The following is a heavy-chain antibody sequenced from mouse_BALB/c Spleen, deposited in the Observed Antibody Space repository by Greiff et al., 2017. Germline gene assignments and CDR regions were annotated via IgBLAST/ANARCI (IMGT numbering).Heavy chain of an antibody. D-gene: IGHD3-1*01. CDR1: GYTFSSYW. V-gene: IGHV1-9*01. Sequence: QVHVKQSGAELMKPGASVKISCKATGYTFSSYWIEWVKQRPGHGLEWIGEILPGSGSTNYNEKFKGKATFTADTSSNTAYMQLSSLTSEDSAVYYCARYSSGYAMDYWGQGTSVTVSS. CDR3: ARYSSGYAMDY. J-gene: IGHJ4*01. CDR2: ILPGSGST.